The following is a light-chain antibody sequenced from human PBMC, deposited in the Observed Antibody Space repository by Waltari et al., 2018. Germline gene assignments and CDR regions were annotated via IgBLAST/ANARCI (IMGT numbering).Light chain of an antibody. CDR3: QQYYSTPPA. V-gene: IGKV4-1*01. CDR2: WAS. CDR1: QSVLYSSNNKNY. J-gene: IGKJ4*01. Sequence: DILMTQSPDSLAVSLGERATINCKSSQSVLYSSNNKNYLAWYQQKPGQPPKLLIYWASTRESGVPDRVSGSGSGTDFTLTISSLQAEDVAVYYCQQYYSTPPAFGGGTKVGIK.